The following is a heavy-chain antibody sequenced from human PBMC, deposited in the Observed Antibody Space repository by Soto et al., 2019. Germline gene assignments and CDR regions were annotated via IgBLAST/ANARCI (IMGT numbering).Heavy chain of an antibody. CDR3: ARGPSVCSSTSCSLGYYYYGMDV. D-gene: IGHD2-2*01. J-gene: IGHJ6*02. CDR2: IYYSGST. V-gene: IGHV4-30-4*01. CDR1: GGSINNGDYY. Sequence: PSETLSLTCGVSGGSINNGDYYWSWIRQSPGKGLEWIGYIYYSGSTYFNPSLKSRVTMSVDTSNNQFSLKLSSVTAADTAVYYFARGPSVCSSTSCSLGYYYYGMDVWGQGTTVTVSS.